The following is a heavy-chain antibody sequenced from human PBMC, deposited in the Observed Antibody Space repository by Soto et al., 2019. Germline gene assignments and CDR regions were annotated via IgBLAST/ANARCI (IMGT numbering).Heavy chain of an antibody. CDR1: AYTFTSYD. V-gene: IGHV1-8*01. D-gene: IGHD3-22*01. CDR2: MNPNNGNT. CDR3: ARGGPPWYDSSGYYY. J-gene: IGHJ4*02. Sequence: ASVKVSCKAAAYTFTSYDINWVRQATGQDFEWMGWMNPNNGNTAYAQKFQGRVTMTRNTSISTAYMELSSLRSEDTAVYYCARGGPPWYDSSGYYYWGQGTLVTVSS.